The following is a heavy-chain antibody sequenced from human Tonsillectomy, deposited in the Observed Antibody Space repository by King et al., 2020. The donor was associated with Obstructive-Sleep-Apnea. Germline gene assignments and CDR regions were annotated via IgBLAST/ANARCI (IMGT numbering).Heavy chain of an antibody. V-gene: IGHV3-30*03. CDR2: VSSDGGTK. D-gene: IGHD5-24*01. CDR1: GFTFRSYG. J-gene: IGHJ3*02. CDR3: ATEGDGYTTPYAFDI. Sequence: VQLVESGGGVVQPGRSLRLSCAASGFTFRSYGMHWVRQAPGKGLEWVAVVSSDGGTKYYADSVKGRFTISRDNSKNTLYLQMSSLRAEDTAVYYCATEGDGYTTPYAFDIWGQGTVVTVSS.